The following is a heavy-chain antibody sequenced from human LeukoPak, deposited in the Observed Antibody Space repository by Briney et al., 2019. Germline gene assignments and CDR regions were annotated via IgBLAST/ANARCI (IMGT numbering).Heavy chain of an antibody. CDR2: INHSGGT. J-gene: IGHJ5*02. CDR3: ASNRGYSSSWYWFNWFDP. CDR1: GGSFSGYY. V-gene: IGHV4-34*01. Sequence: SETLSLTCAVYGGSFSGYYWSWIRQPPGKGLEWIGEINHSGGTNYNPSIKSRVTISVDTSKNQFSLKLSSVTAADTAVYYCASNRGYSSSWYWFNWFDPWGQGTLVTVSS. D-gene: IGHD6-13*01.